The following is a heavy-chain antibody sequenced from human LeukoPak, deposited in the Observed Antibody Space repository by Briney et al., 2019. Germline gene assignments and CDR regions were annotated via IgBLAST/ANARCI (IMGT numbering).Heavy chain of an antibody. V-gene: IGHV3-7*01. CDR3: ARKDDYYDSSGYYYYRDY. J-gene: IGHJ4*02. D-gene: IGHD3-22*01. CDR2: IKQDGSEK. Sequence: GGSLRLSCAASGFTFSTYWMSWARQAPGKGPEWVAYIKQDGSEKDYVDSVKGRFTISRDNAKNSLYLQMNSLRAEDTAVYYCARKDDYYDSSGYYYYRDYWGQGTLVTVSS. CDR1: GFTFSTYW.